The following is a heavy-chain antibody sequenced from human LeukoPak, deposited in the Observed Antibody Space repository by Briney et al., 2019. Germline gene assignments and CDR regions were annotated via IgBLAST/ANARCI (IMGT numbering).Heavy chain of an antibody. CDR1: AGSFSSYA. CDR3: VRDYDTSGPQKNYFDF. CDR2: IIPIFDSK. D-gene: IGHD3-22*01. J-gene: IGHJ4*02. V-gene: IGHV1-69*04. Sequence: SVKVSGKSPAGSFSSYAVSWVRQAPGRGLEWMGRIIPIFDSKDYTERFRGRLTLTADRSTGTAFMELSSLRPDDTATYYCVRDYDTSGPQKNYFDFWGQGTLITVSS.